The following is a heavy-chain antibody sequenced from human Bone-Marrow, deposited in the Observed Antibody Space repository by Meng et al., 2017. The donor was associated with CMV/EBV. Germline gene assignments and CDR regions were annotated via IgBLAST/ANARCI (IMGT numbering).Heavy chain of an antibody. D-gene: IGHD1-26*01. CDR1: GFTFSSYA. CDR3: AKGGLFSGSYIHGD. J-gene: IGHJ4*02. CDR2: ISHDGSNK. V-gene: IGHV3-30-3*01. Sequence: GGSLRLSCAASGFTFSSYAMHWVRQAPGKGLEWVAVISHDGSNKYYADSVKGRFTISRDNSKNTLYLQMNSLRAEDPAVYYCAKGGLFSGSYIHGDWGQGTLVTVSS.